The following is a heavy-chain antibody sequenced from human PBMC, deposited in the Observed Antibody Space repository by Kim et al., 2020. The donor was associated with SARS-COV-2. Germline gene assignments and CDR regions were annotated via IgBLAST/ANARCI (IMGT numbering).Heavy chain of an antibody. D-gene: IGHD4-17*01. CDR2: IKSDGSDI. CDR3: ASDPDYGGYSRKDY. V-gene: IGHV3-74*01. Sequence: GGSLRLSCVASGLTFSSRSMHWVRQSPGKGLVWVSRIKSDGSDIIYADSVKGRFTISRDNAKNTLYLQMNSLRAEDTAVYYCASDPDYGGYSRKDYWGRG. J-gene: IGHJ4*02. CDR1: GLTFSSRS.